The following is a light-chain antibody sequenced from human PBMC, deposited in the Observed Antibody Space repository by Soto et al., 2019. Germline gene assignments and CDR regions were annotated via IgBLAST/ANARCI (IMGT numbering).Light chain of an antibody. Sequence: QSVLTPPPSVSGAPGQRVTISCTGSSSKIGAGYDVHWYQRLPGTAPKVLIYNNNNRPSGVPDRFSGSKSGTSASLAITGLQAEDEADYYCQSYDSSLSGSYVFGTGTKLTVL. J-gene: IGLJ1*01. V-gene: IGLV1-40*01. CDR2: NNN. CDR1: SSKIGAGYD. CDR3: QSYDSSLSGSYV.